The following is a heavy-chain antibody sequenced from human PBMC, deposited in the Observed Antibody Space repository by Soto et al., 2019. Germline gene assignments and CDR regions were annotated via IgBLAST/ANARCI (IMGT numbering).Heavy chain of an antibody. D-gene: IGHD6-6*01. CDR1: GFAFSSHP. Sequence: GGSLRLSCAASGFAFSSHPMSWVRQAPERGPEWVSGISDSGGLTYDADSVKGRFTISRDNSKNTLYLQMNSLRAEDTALYYCARRAFGSSRSFDIWGQGTTVTVSS. CDR2: ISDSGGLT. V-gene: IGHV3-23*01. CDR3: ARRAFGSSRSFDI. J-gene: IGHJ3*02.